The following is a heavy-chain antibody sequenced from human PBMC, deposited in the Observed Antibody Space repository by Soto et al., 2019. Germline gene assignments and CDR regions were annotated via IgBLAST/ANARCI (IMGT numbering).Heavy chain of an antibody. CDR1: GFTFSGSA. CDR2: IRSKANSYAT. Sequence: EVQLVESGGGLVQPGGSLKLSCAASGFTFSGSAMHWVRQASGKGLEWVGRIRSKANSYATAYAASVKGGFTISRDDSKNTAYLQMNSLKTEDTAVYYCTRHPPIVGATGGDYWGQGTLVTVSS. V-gene: IGHV3-73*02. J-gene: IGHJ4*02. D-gene: IGHD1-26*01. CDR3: TRHPPIVGATGGDY.